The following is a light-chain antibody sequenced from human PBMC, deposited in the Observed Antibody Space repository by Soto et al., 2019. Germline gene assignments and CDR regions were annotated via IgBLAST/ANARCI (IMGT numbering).Light chain of an antibody. CDR2: ANN. Sequence: QSALTQPPSVSGAPGQRVTISCTGSSSNIGAGYDLHWYQQLPGRTPKLLIYANNNRPSVVPDRFSGSRSGTSSSLATTGVQADEEDDYSCQAYDSSMSGFYVFGTGTKLTVL. V-gene: IGLV1-40*01. J-gene: IGLJ1*01. CDR1: SSNIGAGYD. CDR3: QAYDSSMSGFYV.